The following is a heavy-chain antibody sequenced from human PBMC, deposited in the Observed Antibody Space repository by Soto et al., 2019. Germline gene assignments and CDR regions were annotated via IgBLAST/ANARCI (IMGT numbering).Heavy chain of an antibody. V-gene: IGHV1-3*05. D-gene: IGHD2-21*02. Sequence: QVQLVQSGAEEKQPGASVQVSCKASGYTFTSYAMHWVRQAPGQRLEWMGWINAGNGNTKYSQKFQGRVTITRDTSASTADMTLSSLRSEDTAVYYCARSIVVVTALDYWGQGTLVTVSS. CDR3: ARSIVVVTALDY. CDR2: INAGNGNT. J-gene: IGHJ4*02. CDR1: GYTFTSYA.